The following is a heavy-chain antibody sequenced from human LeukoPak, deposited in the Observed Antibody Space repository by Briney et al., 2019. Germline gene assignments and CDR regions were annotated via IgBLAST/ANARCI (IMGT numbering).Heavy chain of an antibody. D-gene: IGHD6-13*01. CDR3: AKEFGIAASFFDY. J-gene: IGHJ4*02. CDR2: ISAYNGNT. Sequence: ASVKVSCKASGYTFTSYAMHWVRQAPGQRLEWMGWISAYNGNTNYAQKLQGRVTMTTDTSTSTAYMELRSLRSDDTAVYYCAKEFGIAASFFDYWGQGTLVTVSS. CDR1: GYTFTSYA. V-gene: IGHV1-18*01.